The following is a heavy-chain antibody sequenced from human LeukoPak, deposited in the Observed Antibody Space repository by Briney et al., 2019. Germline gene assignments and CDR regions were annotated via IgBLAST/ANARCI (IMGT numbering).Heavy chain of an antibody. CDR2: INPNSGGT. CDR1: GYTFTGYY. CDR3: ARTWRGYCSSTSCLLGY. V-gene: IGHV1-2*02. D-gene: IGHD2-2*01. Sequence: ASVKVSCKASGYTFTGYYMHWVRQAPGQGLEWMGRINPNSGGTNYAQKFQGRVTMTRDTSISTAYMELSRLRSDDTAVYYCARTWRGYCSSTSCLLGYWGQGTLVTVSS. J-gene: IGHJ4*02.